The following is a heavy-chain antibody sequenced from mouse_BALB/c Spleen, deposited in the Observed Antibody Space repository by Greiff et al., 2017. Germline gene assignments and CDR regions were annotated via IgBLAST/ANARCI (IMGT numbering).Heavy chain of an antibody. CDR1: GYTFTSYW. CDR3: ARGGYYGSMDY. D-gene: IGHD1-1*01. Sequence: QVQLKESGAELAKPGASVKMSCKASGYTFTSYWMHWVKQRPGQGLEWIGYINPSTGYTEYNQKFKDKATLTADKSSSTAYMQLSSLTSEDSAVYYCARGGYYGSMDYWGQGTSVTVSS. CDR2: INPSTGYT. V-gene: IGHV1-7*01. J-gene: IGHJ4*01.